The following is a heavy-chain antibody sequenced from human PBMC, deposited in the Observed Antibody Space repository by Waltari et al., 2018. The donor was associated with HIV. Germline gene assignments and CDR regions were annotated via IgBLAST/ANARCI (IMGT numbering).Heavy chain of an antibody. D-gene: IGHD1-26*01. V-gene: IGHV3-7*01. CDR3: ARIGTFPHNYAIDF. CDR1: GFTFTNYW. CDR2: IKDDGSEK. Sequence: EEQLMQSGGGLVQSGGYLRLSCAASGFTFTNYWTSWVRQTPGKGLEWVAYIKDDGSEKYYMGSGKGRFTISRDNAKNSMFLQMNSLRAEDTAVYYCARIGTFPHNYAIDFWGQGTTVTVSS. J-gene: IGHJ6*02.